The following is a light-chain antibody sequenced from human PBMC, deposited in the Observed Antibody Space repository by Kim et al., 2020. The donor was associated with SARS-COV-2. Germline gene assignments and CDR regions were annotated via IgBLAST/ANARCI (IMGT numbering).Light chain of an antibody. CDR2: KDS. CDR1: ALPKQY. Sequence: SYELTQPPSVPVSPGQTARITCSGDALPKQYAYWYQQKPGQAPVLVIYKDSERPSGIPERFSGSSSGTTVTLTISGVQAEDEADYYCQSADSSGTYPVFGGGTQLTVL. J-gene: IGLJ3*02. CDR3: QSADSSGTYPV. V-gene: IGLV3-25*03.